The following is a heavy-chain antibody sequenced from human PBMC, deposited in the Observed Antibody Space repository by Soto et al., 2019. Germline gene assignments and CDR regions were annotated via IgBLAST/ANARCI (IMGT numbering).Heavy chain of an antibody. D-gene: IGHD6-19*01. CDR2: IYPGDSYT. J-gene: IGHJ4*02. V-gene: IGHV5-51*01. Sequence: PGDSLKVSCKGSGYSFTSYWMGWVCQMHEKGLECMGIIYPGDSYTRYSPSSQGQVTISSDKSICTAYLQWNSLQASDSAIYYSARPFDSSGWYDYWGQGTLVTVSS. CDR3: ARPFDSSGWYDY. CDR1: GYSFTSYW.